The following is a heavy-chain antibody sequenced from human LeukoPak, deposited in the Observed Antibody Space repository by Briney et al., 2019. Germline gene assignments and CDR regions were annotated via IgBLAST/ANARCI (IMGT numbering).Heavy chain of an antibody. J-gene: IGHJ4*02. V-gene: IGHV3-33*01. CDR3: VRGVGVSRFNYLDS. CDR1: GFTFSSFG. Sequence: PGGFLRLSCAASGFTFSSFGMHWVRQAPGKGLEWVAVIWYDASNKYYADSVKGRFTISRDNSKNTLYLQMNSLRDDDTAVYYCVRGVGVSRFNYLDSWGQGTLVIVSS. D-gene: IGHD6-13*01. CDR2: IWYDASNK.